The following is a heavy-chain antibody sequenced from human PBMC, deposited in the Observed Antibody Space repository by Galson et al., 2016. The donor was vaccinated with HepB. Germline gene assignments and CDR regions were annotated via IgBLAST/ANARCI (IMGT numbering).Heavy chain of an antibody. CDR2: ISWNAENT. D-gene: IGHD3-16*01. J-gene: IGHJ5*02. V-gene: IGHV3-9*01. CDR3: VKDKSSSNFYGGDNWFDP. CDR1: GFNFDDYA. Sequence: SLRLSCATSGFNFDDYALHWVRQVPGKGLEWVSRISWNAENTGYAASVKGRFTISRDNAQKSLFLQMNNLTTEDTAVYFCVKDKSSSNFYGGDNWFDPWGQGTQITVSS.